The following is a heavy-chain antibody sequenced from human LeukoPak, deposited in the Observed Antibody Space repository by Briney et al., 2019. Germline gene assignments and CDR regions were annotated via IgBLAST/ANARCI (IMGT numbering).Heavy chain of an antibody. V-gene: IGHV4-4*07. D-gene: IGHD1-26*01. J-gene: IGHJ3*02. CDR3: ARDTPPSGSDVFDI. CDR1: GGSISSYY. Sequence: SETLSLTCTVSGGSISSYYWSWIRQPAGKGLEWIGRIYTSGSTNYNPSLKSRVTMSVDTSKNQFSLKLASVTAADTAVYYCARDTPPSGSDVFDIWGQGSMVTVSS. CDR2: IYTSGST.